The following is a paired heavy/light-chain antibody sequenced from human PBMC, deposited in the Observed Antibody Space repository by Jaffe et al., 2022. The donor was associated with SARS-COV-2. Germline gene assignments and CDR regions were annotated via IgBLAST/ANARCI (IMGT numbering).Light chain of an antibody. CDR3: QQYYSFWT. CDR2: RAS. Sequence: DIQMTQSPSTLSASVGDRVTITCRASQSISNWLAWYQQKPGKAPNLLIYRASNLESGVPSRFGGSGSGTEFTLTITSLQPDDFATYYCQQYYSFWTFGQGTKVEVK. J-gene: IGKJ1*01. V-gene: IGKV1-5*03. CDR1: QSISNW.
Heavy chain of an antibody. V-gene: IGHV3-23*04. CDR3: AKLMGYASGTYLDY. Sequence: EVQLVESGGGLEQPGGSLRLSCAASGFTFSNYAMMWVRQAPGKGLEWVSGISGSGGSTYNVDSVKGRFTISRDNSKNTVFLQMNSLRDEDTAVYYCAKLMGYASGTYLDYWGQGTLVTVSS. D-gene: IGHD3-10*01. CDR1: GFTFSNYA. J-gene: IGHJ4*02. CDR2: ISGSGGST.